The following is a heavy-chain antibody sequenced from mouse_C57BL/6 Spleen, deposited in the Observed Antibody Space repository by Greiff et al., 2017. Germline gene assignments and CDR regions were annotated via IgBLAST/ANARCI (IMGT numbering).Heavy chain of an antibody. V-gene: IGHV14-4*01. CDR1: GFNITDDY. CDR2: IDPENGDT. Sequence: EVQLQQSGAELVRPGASVKLSCTASGFNITDDYMHWVKQRPEQGLEWIGWIDPENGDTEYASKFQGKATITADTSSNTAYLQLSSLTSEDTAVYYCTTGGLYCESSPDYWGQGTTLTVSA. CDR3: TTGGLYCESSPDY. J-gene: IGHJ2*01. D-gene: IGHD1-1*01.